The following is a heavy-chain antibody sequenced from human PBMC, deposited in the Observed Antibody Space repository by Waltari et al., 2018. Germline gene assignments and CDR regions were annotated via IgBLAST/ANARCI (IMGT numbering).Heavy chain of an antibody. CDR2: INHRVST. CDR1: GGSFSGYY. D-gene: IGHD6-19*01. Sequence: QVQLQQWGAGLLKPSETLSLTCAVYGGSFSGYYWSWIRQPPGKGLEWIGEINHRVSTTYNPSLKSRFTISVDTSKNQFSLKLSSVTAADTAVYYCARQLLVRGMDVWGQGTTVTVSS. CDR3: ARQLLVRGMDV. V-gene: IGHV4-34*01. J-gene: IGHJ6*02.